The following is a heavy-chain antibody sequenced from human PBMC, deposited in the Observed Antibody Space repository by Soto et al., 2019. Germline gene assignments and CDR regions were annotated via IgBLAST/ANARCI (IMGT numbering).Heavy chain of an antibody. CDR1: GYTFTSYY. D-gene: IGHD5-18*01. J-gene: IGHJ3*02. Sequence: EASVKVSCKASGYTFTSYYMHWVRQAPGQGLEWMGIINPSGGSTSYAQKFQGRVTMTRDTSTSTVYMELSSLRSEDTAVYYCARDHHNTTGYSYGHDAFDIWGQGTMVTVSS. CDR2: INPSGGST. V-gene: IGHV1-46*01. CDR3: ARDHHNTTGYSYGHDAFDI.